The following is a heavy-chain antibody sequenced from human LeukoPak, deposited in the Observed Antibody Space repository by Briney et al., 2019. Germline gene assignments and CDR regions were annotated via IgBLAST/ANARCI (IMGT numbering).Heavy chain of an antibody. CDR1: GFTFINYW. Sequence: PGGSLRLSCAASGFTFINYWMSWVRQAPGKGLEWVGNINQDGSGKYYGDSVKDRFTISRDNAKNSLYLQMNSLRAEDAAVYYCTRENWHLDYWGQGNLVTVSS. CDR2: INQDGSGK. CDR3: TRENWHLDY. V-gene: IGHV3-7*01. J-gene: IGHJ4*02.